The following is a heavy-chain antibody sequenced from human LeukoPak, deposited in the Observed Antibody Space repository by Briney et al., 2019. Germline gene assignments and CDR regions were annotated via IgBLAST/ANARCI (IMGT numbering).Heavy chain of an antibody. D-gene: IGHD3-22*01. J-gene: IGHJ4*02. Sequence: AGGSLRLSCAASGYTFSSYSINWVRQAPGKGLEWVSSISVRSNYIYYADSVRGRFSISRDDARESLYLQMNSLRAEDTAVYYCVRLRRNSDTSGYYYYYDYWGQGTLVTVSS. CDR2: ISVRSNYI. V-gene: IGHV3-21*01. CDR3: VRLRRNSDTSGYYYYYDY. CDR1: GYTFSSYS.